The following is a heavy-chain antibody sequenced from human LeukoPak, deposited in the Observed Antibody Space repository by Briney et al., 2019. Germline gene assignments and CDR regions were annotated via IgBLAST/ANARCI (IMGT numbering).Heavy chain of an antibody. CDR2: ISSSSSYI. Sequence: GGSLRLSCAASGFTFSSYAMNWVRQAPGKGLEWVSSISSSSSYIYYADSVKGRFTISRDNAKNSLYLQMNSLSADLTAVYSCERDRATPRTITRRLLWGQGTMVTVSS. CDR1: GFTFSSYA. J-gene: IGHJ3*01. CDR3: ERDRATPRTITRRLL. D-gene: IGHD3-9*01. V-gene: IGHV3-21*01.